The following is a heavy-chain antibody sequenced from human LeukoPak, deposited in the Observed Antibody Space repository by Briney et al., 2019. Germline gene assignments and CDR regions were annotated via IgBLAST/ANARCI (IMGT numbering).Heavy chain of an antibody. J-gene: IGHJ4*02. V-gene: IGHV4-34*01. Sequence: SETLSLTCAVYGGSFSGYYWSRIRQPPGKGLEWIGEINHSGSTNYNPSLKSRVTISVDPSKNRFSLKLSSVTAAGTAVYYCARSFYGSGSYNYWGQGTLVTVSS. CDR2: INHSGST. CDR3: ARSFYGSGSYNY. CDR1: GGSFSGYY. D-gene: IGHD3-10*01.